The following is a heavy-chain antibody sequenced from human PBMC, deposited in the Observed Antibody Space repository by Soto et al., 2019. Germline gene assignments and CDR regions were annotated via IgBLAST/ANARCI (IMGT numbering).Heavy chain of an antibody. V-gene: IGHV4-39*01. CDR1: GGSISSSSYY. CDR2: IYYSGST. CDR3: ASSGWNYFDY. Sequence: SETLSLTCTVSGGSISSSSYYWGWIRQPPGKGLEWIGSIYYSGSTYYNPSLKSRVTISVDTSKNQFSLKLSSVTAADTAVYYCASSGWNYFDYWGQGTMVTVYS. J-gene: IGHJ4*02. D-gene: IGHD6-19*01.